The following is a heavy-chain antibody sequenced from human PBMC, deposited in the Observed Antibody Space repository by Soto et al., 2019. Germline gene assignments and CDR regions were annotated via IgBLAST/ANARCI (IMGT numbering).Heavy chain of an antibody. CDR3: AKNGQPPYYYYGMDV. V-gene: IGHV1-18*01. Sequence: QGQLVQSGPEVKKPGASVKVSCKASGYTFSRYGISWVRQAPGQGLEWMGGISGYNGDTKYAQKAQGRVTMTIDTSTYTAYMELRSLTSDDTAIYYCAKNGQPPYYYYGMDVWGQGTTVTVSS. J-gene: IGHJ6*02. CDR2: ISGYNGDT. CDR1: GYTFSRYG. D-gene: IGHD2-8*01.